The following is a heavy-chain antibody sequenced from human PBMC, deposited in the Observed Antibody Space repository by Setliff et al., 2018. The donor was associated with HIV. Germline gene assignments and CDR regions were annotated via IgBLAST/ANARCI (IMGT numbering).Heavy chain of an antibody. CDR3: ARDPRDYGDY. CDR2: ISSSSSYI. Sequence: GGSLRLSCAASGFTFSSYSMNWVRQAPGKGLEWVSFISSSSSYIYYADSVKGRFTISRDNAKNSLYLQMNSLRAEDTAVYYCARDPRDYGDYWGQGTLVTVSS. J-gene: IGHJ4*02. V-gene: IGHV3-21*01. CDR1: GFTFSSYS.